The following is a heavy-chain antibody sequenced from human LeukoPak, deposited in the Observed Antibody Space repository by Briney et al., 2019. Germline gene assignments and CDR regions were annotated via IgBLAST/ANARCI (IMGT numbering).Heavy chain of an antibody. Sequence: GGSLRLSCAASGFTFSSYWMHWVRQAPGKGLVWVSRINSAGSITNYADSVRGRFTVSRDNAKNTLYLQLNSLTIEDTAVYYCLRGADGYGVFDYWGQGSLVTVSA. J-gene: IGHJ4*02. D-gene: IGHD5-24*01. V-gene: IGHV3-74*01. CDR1: GFTFSSYW. CDR2: INSAGSIT. CDR3: LRGADGYGVFDY.